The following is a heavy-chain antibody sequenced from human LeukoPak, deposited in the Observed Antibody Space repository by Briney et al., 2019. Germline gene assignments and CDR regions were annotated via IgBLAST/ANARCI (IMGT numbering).Heavy chain of an antibody. CDR3: ARHVSYFGSGDDY. J-gene: IGHJ4*02. CDR1: GGSSSRYY. CDR2: IYYSGST. Sequence: SETLSLTCTVSGGSSSRYYWKWIGQPPGKGLEWIGYIYYSGSTNYNPSLMSRVTMSVDTSKNQFSLKLSSVTAADKAVYYCARHVSYFGSGDDYWGQGSLVTVSS. D-gene: IGHD3-10*01. V-gene: IGHV4-59*08.